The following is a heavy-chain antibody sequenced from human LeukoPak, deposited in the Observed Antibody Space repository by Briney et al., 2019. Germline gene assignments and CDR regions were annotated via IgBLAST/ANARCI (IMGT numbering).Heavy chain of an antibody. CDR1: GFTFSSYE. V-gene: IGHV3-48*03. CDR3: VKDGGNSGYDYYYFDY. D-gene: IGHD5-12*01. CDR2: ISSSGSTI. J-gene: IGHJ4*02. Sequence: GGSLRLSCAASGFTFSSYEMNWVRQAPGKGLEWVSYISSSGSTIYYADFVKGRFTISRDNSKNTLYLQMSSLRPEDTAVYYCVKDGGNSGYDYYYFDYWGQGTLVTVSS.